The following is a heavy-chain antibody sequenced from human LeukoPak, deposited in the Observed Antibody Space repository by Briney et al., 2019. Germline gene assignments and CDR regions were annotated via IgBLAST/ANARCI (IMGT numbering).Heavy chain of an antibody. V-gene: IGHV3-23*01. CDR2: ISGSGGST. D-gene: IGHD1-7*01. J-gene: IGHJ4*02. CDR3: AKGGNSAPLDY. CDR1: GFTFSSYA. Sequence: HPGGSLRLSCAASGFTFSSYAVSWVRQAPGKALEWVSAISGSGGSTYYADSVKGRFTISRDNSKNTLYLQMNSLRAEDTAVYYCAKGGNSAPLDYWGQGTLVTVSS.